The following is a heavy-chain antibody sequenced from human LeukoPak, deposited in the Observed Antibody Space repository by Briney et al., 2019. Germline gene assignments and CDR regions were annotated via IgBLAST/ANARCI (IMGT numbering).Heavy chain of an antibody. V-gene: IGHV1-2*02. CDR2: INPNSGGT. J-gene: IGHJ6*03. CDR3: ARGGYCSSTSCSPADYYYYMDV. D-gene: IGHD2-2*01. Sequence: GASVKVSCKASGYTFTGYYMHWVRQAPGQGLEWMGWINPNSGGTSYAQKFQGRVTMTRDTSISTAYMELSRLRSDDTAVYYCARGGYCSSTSCSPADYYYYMDVWGKGTTVTVSS. CDR1: GYTFTGYY.